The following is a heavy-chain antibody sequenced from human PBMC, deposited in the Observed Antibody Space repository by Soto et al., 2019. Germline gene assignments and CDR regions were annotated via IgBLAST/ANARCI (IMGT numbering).Heavy chain of an antibody. Sequence: VQLVESGGGVVQPGRSLRLSCVASGFTFSKYAMNWVRQAPGKGLEWVASISGTAVSTDYADSVKGRFTISRDNSKNTVSLQMDNLRVEDTATYFCVNWNDEDVDWGQGTLVAVSS. CDR1: GFTFSKYA. CDR2: ISGTAVST. J-gene: IGHJ4*01. D-gene: IGHD1-1*01. CDR3: VNWNDEDVD. V-gene: IGHV3-23*04.